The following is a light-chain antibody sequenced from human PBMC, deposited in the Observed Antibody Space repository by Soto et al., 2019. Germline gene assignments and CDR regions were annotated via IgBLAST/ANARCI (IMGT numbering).Light chain of an antibody. CDR2: EVH. V-gene: IGLV2-14*01. CDR3: GSYSLSSTVV. Sequence: QSVLTQPASVSGSPGQRITISCTGSNTNVGANNYVSWYQQHPGNAPKLIIDEVHNPPSGVSHRFSGSRSGNTAALTIPGFEDEDESDYDGGSYSLSSTVVFGGGTKLTVL. J-gene: IGLJ3*02. CDR1: NTNVGANNY.